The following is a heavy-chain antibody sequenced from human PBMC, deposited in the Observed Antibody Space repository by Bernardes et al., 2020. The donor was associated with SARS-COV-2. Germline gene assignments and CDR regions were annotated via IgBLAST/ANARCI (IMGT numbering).Heavy chain of an antibody. V-gene: IGHV5-10-1*01. CDR3: ARKFSYGNYPYYYYGMDV. Sequence: GESLKISCKGSGYSFTSYWISWVRQMPGKGLEWMGRIDPSDSYTNYSPSFQGHVTISADKSISTAYLQWSSLKASDTAMYYCARKFSYGNYPYYYYGMDVWGQGTTVTVSS. CDR2: IDPSDSYT. J-gene: IGHJ6*02. CDR1: GYSFTSYW. D-gene: IGHD5-18*01.